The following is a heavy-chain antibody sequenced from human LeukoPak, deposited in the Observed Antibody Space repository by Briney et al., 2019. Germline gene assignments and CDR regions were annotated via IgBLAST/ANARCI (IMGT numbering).Heavy chain of an antibody. J-gene: IGHJ6*02. D-gene: IGHD1-14*01. CDR1: GGTFSSYA. CDR2: IIPILGIA. Sequence: VASVKVSCKASGGTFSSYAISWVRQAPGQGLEWMGRIIPILGIANYAQKFQGRVTITADKSTSTAYMELSSLRSEDTAVYYCARGPEYYYGMDVRGQGTTVTVSS. CDR3: ARGPEYYYGMDV. V-gene: IGHV1-69*04.